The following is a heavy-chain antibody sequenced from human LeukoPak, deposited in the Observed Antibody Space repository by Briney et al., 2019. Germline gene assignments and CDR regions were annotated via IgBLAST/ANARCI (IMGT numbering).Heavy chain of an antibody. CDR1: GGSISSSSYY. V-gene: IGHV4-39*01. CDR2: IYYSGST. CDR3: ARHNPTAVWFDP. D-gene: IGHD4-11*01. J-gene: IGHJ5*02. Sequence: SGTLSLTCTVSGGSISSSSYYWGWIRQPPGKGPEWIGSIYYSGSTYYNPSLKSRVTISVDTSKNQFSLKLSSVTAADTAGYYGARHNPTAVWFDPWGQGTLVTVSS.